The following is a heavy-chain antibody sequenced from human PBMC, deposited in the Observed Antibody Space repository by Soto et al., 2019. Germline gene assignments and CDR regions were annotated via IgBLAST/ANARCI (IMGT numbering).Heavy chain of an antibody. D-gene: IGHD3-3*01. J-gene: IGHJ4*02. CDR2: IDVTGGSA. CDR1: AFTFKNYA. V-gene: IGHV3-23*01. Sequence: GGSLRLSCAASAFTFKNYAMTWVRQVPGQGLEWVSSIDVTGGSATYADFVKGRFTISRDNSRDTLSLQMNSLRVEDTAIYYCATQFLAYYDFWSGHQDGSYFDYWGQGIQVTVSS. CDR3: ATQFLAYYDFWSGHQDGSYFDY.